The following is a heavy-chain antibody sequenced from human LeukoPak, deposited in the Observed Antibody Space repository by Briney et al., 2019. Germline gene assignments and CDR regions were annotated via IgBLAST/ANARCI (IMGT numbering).Heavy chain of an antibody. D-gene: IGHD3-10*01. J-gene: IGHJ3*02. CDR3: ARDSYLYGSGSYLGAFDI. CDR1: GVSIGSGGYS. CDR2: IYHSGST. V-gene: IGHV4-30-2*01. Sequence: PSQTLSLTCAVSGVSIGSGGYSWSWIRQPPGKGLEWIGYIYHSGSTYYNPSLKSRVTKSVDRSKNQFSLKLSSVTAADTAVYYCARDSYLYGSGSYLGAFDIWGQGTMVTVSS.